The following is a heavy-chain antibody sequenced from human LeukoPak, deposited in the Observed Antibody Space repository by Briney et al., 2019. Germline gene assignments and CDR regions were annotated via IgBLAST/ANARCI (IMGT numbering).Heavy chain of an antibody. Sequence: GGSLRPSSAASGLTLSGYWMHWVRQAPGKGLVWVSRINGDASSTSYAGSVKGRFTISRDNAKSTLYLQMNSLRVEDTAVSYCARARGNTYGYFEYWGQGTLVTVSS. J-gene: IGHJ4*02. CDR2: INGDASST. V-gene: IGHV3-74*01. CDR1: GLTLSGYW. D-gene: IGHD5-18*01. CDR3: ARARGNTYGYFEY.